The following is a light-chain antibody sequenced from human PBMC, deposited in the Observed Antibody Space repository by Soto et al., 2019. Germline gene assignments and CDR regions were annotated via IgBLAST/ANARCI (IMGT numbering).Light chain of an antibody. CDR2: AAS. Sequence: DIQMTQSPSSLSASVGDRVTITCRASQSISSYLNWYQQKPGKAPKPLIYAASSLQSGVPSRFTGSGSGTDFTLTISSLQPEDFATYYCQQSSSTTFPFGPGTKVDIX. V-gene: IGKV1-39*01. CDR3: QQSSSTTFP. J-gene: IGKJ3*01. CDR1: QSISSY.